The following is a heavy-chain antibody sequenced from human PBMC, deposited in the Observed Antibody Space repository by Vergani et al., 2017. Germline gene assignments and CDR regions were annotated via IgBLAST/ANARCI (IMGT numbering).Heavy chain of an antibody. CDR1: GGSISSYY. CDR3: ARERRSGSYYDY. Sequence: QVQLQESGPGLVKPSETLSLTCTVSGGSISSYYWSWIRQPPGKGLEWIGYIYYSGSTNYNPSLKSRVTISVDTSKNQFSLKLSSVTAADTAVYYCARERRSGSYYDYWGQGTLVTVSS. D-gene: IGHD1-26*01. J-gene: IGHJ4*02. V-gene: IGHV4-59*01. CDR2: IYYSGST.